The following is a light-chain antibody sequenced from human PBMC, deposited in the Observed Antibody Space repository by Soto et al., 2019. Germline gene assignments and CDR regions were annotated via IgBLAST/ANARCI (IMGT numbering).Light chain of an antibody. Sequence: EIVLTQSPATLSLSPAPVPAVSFMASQSVSSSLAWYQQKPGQAPWLPIYDASNRATGIPARFSGSGSGTDFSLTISRLEPEDFAVYYCQQYGVSPRTFGQGTKVDIK. CDR2: DAS. CDR1: QSVSSS. CDR3: QQYGVSPRT. V-gene: IGKV3-11*01. J-gene: IGKJ1*01.